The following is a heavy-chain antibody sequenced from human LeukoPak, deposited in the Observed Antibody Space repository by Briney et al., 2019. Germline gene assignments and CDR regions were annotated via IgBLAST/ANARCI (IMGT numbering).Heavy chain of an antibody. V-gene: IGHV1-8*01. CDR2: RNPNSGNT. J-gene: IGHJ5*02. D-gene: IGHD2-15*01. CDR1: GYTFTSYD. CDR3: ARSRVSDCSGGSCYSLAWFDP. Sequence: ASVKVSCKASGYTFTSYDINWVRQATRQGLEWMGWRNPNSGNTGYAQKFQGRVTMTRNTSISTAYMELSSLRSEDTAVYYCARSRVSDCSGGSCYSLAWFDPWGQGTLVTVSS.